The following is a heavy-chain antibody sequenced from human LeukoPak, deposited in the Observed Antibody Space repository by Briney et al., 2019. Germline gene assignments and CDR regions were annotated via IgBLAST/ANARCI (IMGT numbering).Heavy chain of an antibody. J-gene: IGHJ6*03. CDR2: IYYSGST. V-gene: IGHV4-59*01. Sequence: SETLSLTCTVSGGSISSYYWSWIRQPPGKGLEWIGYIYYSGSTNYNPSLKSRVTISVDTSKNQFSLKLSSVTAADPAVYYCAREMEDKSFSFGELRKNYYYYMDVWGKGTTVTVSS. CDR3: AREMEDKSFSFGELRKNYYYYMDV. D-gene: IGHD3-10*01. CDR1: GGSISSYY.